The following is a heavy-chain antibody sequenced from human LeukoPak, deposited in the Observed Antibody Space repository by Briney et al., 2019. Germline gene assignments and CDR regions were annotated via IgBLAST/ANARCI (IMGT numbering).Heavy chain of an antibody. D-gene: IGHD5-18*01. J-gene: IGHJ4*02. V-gene: IGHV3-74*01. CDR1: GFTFSTYW. Sequence: GGSLRLSCAASGFTFSTYWMHWVRQAPGKGLVWVSRINPDGSTTTYADSVKGRFTISRDNAKNTLYLQMDSLRAEDTAVYYCARGYSYGTGGYFDYWGQGTPVTVSP. CDR3: ARGYSYGTGGYFDY. CDR2: INPDGSTT.